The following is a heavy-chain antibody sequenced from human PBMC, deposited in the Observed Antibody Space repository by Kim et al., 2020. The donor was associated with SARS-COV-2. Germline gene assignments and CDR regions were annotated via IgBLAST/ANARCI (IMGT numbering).Heavy chain of an antibody. J-gene: IGHJ4*02. V-gene: IGHV4-59*08. Sequence: TNSTPPPNGRVTISVDTSKNRFSLKLSSVTAADTAVYYCARRGEYYSYDYWGQGTLVTVSS. CDR3: ARRGEYYSYDY. CDR2: T. D-gene: IGHD3-10*01.